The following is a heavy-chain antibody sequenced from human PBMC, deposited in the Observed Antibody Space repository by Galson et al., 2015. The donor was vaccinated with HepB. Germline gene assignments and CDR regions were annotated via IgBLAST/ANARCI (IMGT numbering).Heavy chain of an antibody. CDR3: ARDPETIDHVGAPMFSPSDS. Sequence: SLRLSCAASGFTFSNYWMSWVRQAPGKGLEWVADINQDGGVKHYVASVKGRFTISRDNAKNSLFLQMNSLRAEDTALYYCARDPETIDHVGAPMFSPSDSWGQGTLVTVSS. J-gene: IGHJ4*02. CDR2: INQDGGVK. D-gene: IGHD3-10*02. V-gene: IGHV3-7*01. CDR1: GFTFSNYW.